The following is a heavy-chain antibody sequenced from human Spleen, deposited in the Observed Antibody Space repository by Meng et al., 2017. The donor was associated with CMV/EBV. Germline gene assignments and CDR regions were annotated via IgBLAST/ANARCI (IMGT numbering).Heavy chain of an antibody. CDR3: ARGDHSYGMDV. J-gene: IGHJ6*02. V-gene: IGHV3-66*01. D-gene: IGHD1-26*01. CDR2: IYSGGST. CDR1: GFTVSSNY. Sequence: GESLKISCAASGFTVSSNYMSWVRQAPGKGLEWVSVIYSGGSTYYADSVKGRFTISRENAKNSLYLQMNSLRAGDTAVYYCARGDHSYGMDVWGQGTTVTVSS.